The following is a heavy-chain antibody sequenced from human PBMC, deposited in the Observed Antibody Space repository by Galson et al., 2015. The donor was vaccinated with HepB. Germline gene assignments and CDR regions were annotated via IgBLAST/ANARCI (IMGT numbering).Heavy chain of an antibody. CDR1: GLTFSSYG. CDR3: AQSLLGRVYDYNLQN. CDR2: ISDDESNK. D-gene: IGHD5/OR15-5a*01. Sequence: SLRLSCAASGLTFSSYGMHWVRQAPGKGLEWVAVISDDESNKFYSDSVKGRFTISRDNSKNTLFLQMDSLKAEDTAVYYCAQSLLGRVYDYNLQNWGQGTLVTVSS. V-gene: IGHV3-30*18. J-gene: IGHJ4*02.